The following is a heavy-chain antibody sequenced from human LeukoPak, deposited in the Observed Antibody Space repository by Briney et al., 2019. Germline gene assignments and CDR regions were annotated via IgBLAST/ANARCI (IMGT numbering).Heavy chain of an antibody. CDR1: GGSISTSNYY. D-gene: IGHD3-22*01. CDR2: IYYSGST. CDR3: ARVRRDYYDSSGYSGYPDY. V-gene: IGHV4-39*07. J-gene: IGHJ4*02. Sequence: SETLSLTCTVSGGSISTSNYYWGWIRQPPGKGLEWIGNIYYSGSTYYNPSLKSRVTISVDTSKNQFSLKLSSVTAADTAVYYCARVRRDYYDSSGYSGYPDYWGQGTLVTVSS.